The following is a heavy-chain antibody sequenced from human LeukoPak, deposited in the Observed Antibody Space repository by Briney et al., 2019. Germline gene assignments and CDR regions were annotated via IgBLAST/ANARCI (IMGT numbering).Heavy chain of an antibody. CDR1: GGSVRDNY. J-gene: IGHJ4*02. Sequence: SETLSLTCAVYGGSVRDNYWSWIRQPPGKVLEWIGEIHHSGSTKYNPSLKSRVTISLDTSKNQFSLKLNSMTAADTAVYYCAGHVSAAAGGRWGQGTLVTVSS. V-gene: IGHV4-34*01. D-gene: IGHD6-13*01. CDR3: AGHVSAAAGGR. CDR2: IHHSGST.